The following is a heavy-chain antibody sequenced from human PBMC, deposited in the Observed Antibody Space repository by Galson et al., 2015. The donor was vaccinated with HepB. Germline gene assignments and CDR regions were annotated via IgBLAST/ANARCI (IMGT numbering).Heavy chain of an antibody. Sequence: SLRLSCAASGFTFRTSWIHWVRHAPGKGLVWVSRINSDDSSTTYADSVKGRFTISRDNAKNTVYLQMNSLRVEDTALYYCAIGPRGYSYGSKYWGQGTLVTVSS. J-gene: IGHJ4*02. D-gene: IGHD5-18*01. V-gene: IGHV3-74*01. CDR2: INSDDSST. CDR3: AIGPRGYSYGSKY. CDR1: GFTFRTSW.